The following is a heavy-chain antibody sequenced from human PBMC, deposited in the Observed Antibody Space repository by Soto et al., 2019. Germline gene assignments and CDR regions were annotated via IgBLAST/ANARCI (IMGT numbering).Heavy chain of an antibody. D-gene: IGHD3-16*01. CDR2: IDQLWTTT. CDR1: GFTISSHV. Sequence: EAQLLESGGALVQPGGSLRLSCAVSGFTISSHVMSWVRQAPGTGLEWVATIDQLWTTTHYADSVKGRFTISRDSSWNTLNLQMNNLRVADTALYYCVSWVSAHFDYWGQGTPVTVSS. J-gene: IGHJ4*02. CDR3: VSWVSAHFDY. V-gene: IGHV3-23*05.